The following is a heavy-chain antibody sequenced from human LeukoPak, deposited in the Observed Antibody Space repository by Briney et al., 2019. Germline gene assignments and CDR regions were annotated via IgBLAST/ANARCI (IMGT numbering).Heavy chain of an antibody. CDR3: SSDVEVDCSTPSCFPFDY. J-gene: IGHJ4*02. CDR1: GFTFSNYG. Sequence: PGGSLRLSCAASGFTFSNYGMHWVRQAPGKGLEWVAVIWFDGSNEYYADSVKGRFTISRDNSKNTLYLQMNSLRAEDTAVYFCSSDVEVDCSTPSCFPFDYWGQGSLVTVSS. D-gene: IGHD2-2*01. CDR2: IWFDGSNE. V-gene: IGHV3-33*01.